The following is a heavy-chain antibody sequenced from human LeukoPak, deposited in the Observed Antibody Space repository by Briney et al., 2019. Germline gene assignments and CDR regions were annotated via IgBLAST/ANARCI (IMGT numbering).Heavy chain of an antibody. J-gene: IGHJ3*02. D-gene: IGHD1-1*01. CDR2: INPNSGGT. CDR1: GYTFTNYY. CDR3: ARVRYNWNDLIGAFDI. Sequence: ASVKVSCKASGYTFTNYYIHWVRQAPGQGLEWMGWINPNSGGTNYAQKFQGRVTMTRDTSISTAYMELSRLRSDDTAVYYCARVRYNWNDLIGAFDIWGQGTMVTVSS. V-gene: IGHV1-2*02.